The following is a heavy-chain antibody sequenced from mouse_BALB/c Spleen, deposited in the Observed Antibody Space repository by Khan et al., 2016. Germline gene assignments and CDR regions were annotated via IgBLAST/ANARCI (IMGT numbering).Heavy chain of an antibody. Sequence: EVKLEESGGGLVQPGGSMKLSCVASGFTFINYWVNWVRQSPEKGLEWVAEIRLKSNNYATHYAESVKGRFTISRDDSKSTVYLQMNNLRAEDTGIYYCTREFAMDYWGQGTSVTVSS. CDR3: TREFAMDY. CDR1: GFTFINYW. V-gene: IGHV6-6*02. J-gene: IGHJ4*01. CDR2: IRLKSNNYAT.